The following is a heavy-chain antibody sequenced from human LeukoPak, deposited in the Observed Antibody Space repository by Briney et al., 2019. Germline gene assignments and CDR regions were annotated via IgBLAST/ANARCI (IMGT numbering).Heavy chain of an antibody. Sequence: PGGSLRLSCAASGFTFSSYWMHCVRQAPGKGLVWVSRINSDGSSTSYADSVKCRFTISRDNAKNTLYLQMNSLRAEDTAVYYCAREESITGTTGGSFDYWGQGTLVTVSS. D-gene: IGHD1-20*01. CDR2: INSDGSST. CDR1: GFTFSSYW. CDR3: AREESITGTTGGSFDY. V-gene: IGHV3-74*01. J-gene: IGHJ4*02.